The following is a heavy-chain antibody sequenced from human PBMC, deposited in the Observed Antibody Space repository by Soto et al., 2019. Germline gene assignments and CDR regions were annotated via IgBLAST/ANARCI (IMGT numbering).Heavy chain of an antibody. Sequence: QVQLVQSGAEVKKPGASVKVSCKASGYTFTSYGISWVRQAPGQGLEWMGWISAYNGNTNYAQKLQGRVTMTTDTPTSTAYMEMRSLRSDDTAVYYCAGVGDYGDPPGGGDSWGQGTLVTVSS. V-gene: IGHV1-18*01. CDR3: AGVGDYGDPPGGGDS. D-gene: IGHD4-17*01. CDR2: ISAYNGNT. J-gene: IGHJ4*02. CDR1: GYTFTSYG.